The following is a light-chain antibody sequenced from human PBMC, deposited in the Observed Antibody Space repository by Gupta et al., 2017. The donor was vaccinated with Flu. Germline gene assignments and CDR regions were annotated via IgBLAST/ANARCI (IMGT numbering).Light chain of an antibody. CDR2: EVT. CDR1: SRDIGAYNV. Sequence: QSALTQPASVSGSPGQSITIPCSGTSRDIGAYNVVSWYQQHPGSAPKLLISEVTNRPSAISNRFSGAKSGTTASLTISPLQPDDEAFYYCSSFTTANTYVFGDGTKVT. CDR3: SSFTTANTYV. V-gene: IGLV2-14*03. J-gene: IGLJ1*01.